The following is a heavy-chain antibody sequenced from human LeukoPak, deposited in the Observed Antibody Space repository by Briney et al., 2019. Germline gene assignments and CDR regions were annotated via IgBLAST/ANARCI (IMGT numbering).Heavy chain of an antibody. CDR1: GGSFSGYY. J-gene: IGHJ6*02. Sequence: TSSETLSLTCAVYGGSFSGYYWSWIRQPPGKGLEWIGEINHSGSTNYNPSLKSRVTISVDTSKNQFSLKLSSVTAADTAVYYCARGTSIAGPYYYYGMDVWGQGTTVTVSS. CDR3: ARGTSIAGPYYYYGMDV. V-gene: IGHV4-34*01. D-gene: IGHD6-6*01. CDR2: INHSGST.